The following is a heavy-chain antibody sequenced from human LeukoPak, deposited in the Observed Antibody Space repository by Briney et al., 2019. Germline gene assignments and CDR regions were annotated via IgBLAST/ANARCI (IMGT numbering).Heavy chain of an antibody. Sequence: PGGSLRLSCAASGFTFDDYAMHWVRQAPGKGLEWVSGISWNSGSIGYADSVKGRFTISRDNAKNSLYLQMNSLRAEDTAVYYCARLPFTGYNFDYWGQGTLVTVSS. D-gene: IGHD6-25*01. CDR3: ARLPFTGYNFDY. CDR2: ISWNSGSI. V-gene: IGHV3-9*01. CDR1: GFTFDDYA. J-gene: IGHJ4*02.